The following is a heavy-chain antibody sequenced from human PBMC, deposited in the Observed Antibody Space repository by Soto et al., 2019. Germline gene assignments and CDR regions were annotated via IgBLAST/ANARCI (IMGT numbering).Heavy chain of an antibody. CDR2: IYVTGNM. CDR1: DDSISSGGYY. V-gene: IGHV4-31*03. D-gene: IGHD3-9*01. CDR3: ARVTDTWFFAL. J-gene: IGHJ2*01. Sequence: LSETLSLTCTVSDDSISSGGYYWSWIRQHPGKVLEWIVYIYVTGNMYYKSSLKSRLTFSLDTSNNHFSLTLTSVTASDTDVYYCARVTDTWFFALWGRGTLVTVSS.